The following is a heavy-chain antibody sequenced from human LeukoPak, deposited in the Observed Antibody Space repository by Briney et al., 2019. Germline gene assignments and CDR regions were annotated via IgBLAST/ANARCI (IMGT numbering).Heavy chain of an antibody. D-gene: IGHD2-2*01. CDR1: GFTFSSYA. CDR2: ISYDGSNK. CDR3: AGAPDIVVVPAALNYYYYYGMDV. Sequence: GGSLRLSCAASGFTFSSYAIHWVRQAPGKGMEWVAVISYDGSNKYYADSVKGRFTISRDNSKNTLYLQMNSLRAEDTAVYYCAGAPDIVVVPAALNYYYYYGMDVWGQGTTVTVSS. V-gene: IGHV3-30-3*01. J-gene: IGHJ6*02.